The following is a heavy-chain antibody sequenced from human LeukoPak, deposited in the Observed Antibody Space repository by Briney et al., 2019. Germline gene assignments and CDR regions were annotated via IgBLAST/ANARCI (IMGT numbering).Heavy chain of an antibody. Sequence: PGGSLRLSCAASGFTFSSYSMNWVRQAPGKGLEWVSSISSSSSYIYYADSVKGRFTISRDNAKNSLYLQTNSLRAEDTAVYYCARADYGDYVYAGYFDYWGQGTLVTVSS. CDR3: ARADYGDYVYAGYFDY. CDR2: ISSSSSYI. D-gene: IGHD4-17*01. CDR1: GFTFSSYS. J-gene: IGHJ4*02. V-gene: IGHV3-21*01.